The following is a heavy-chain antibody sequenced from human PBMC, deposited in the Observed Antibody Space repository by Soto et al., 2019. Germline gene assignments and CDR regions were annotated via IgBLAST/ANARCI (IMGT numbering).Heavy chain of an antibody. D-gene: IGHD3-9*01. V-gene: IGHV3-30-3*01. Sequence: HPGGSLRLSCAASGFTFSSYAMHWVRQAPGKGLEWVAVISYDGSNKYYADSVKGRFTISRDNSKNTLYLQMNSLRAEDTAVYYCARGSSSPRRGQRYFDPNNWFDPWGQGTLVTVSS. CDR2: ISYDGSNK. CDR1: GFTFSSYA. J-gene: IGHJ5*02. CDR3: ARGSSSPRRGQRYFDPNNWFDP.